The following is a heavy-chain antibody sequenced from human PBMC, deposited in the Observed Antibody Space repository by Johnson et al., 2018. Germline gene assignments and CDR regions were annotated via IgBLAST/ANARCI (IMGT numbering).Heavy chain of an antibody. J-gene: IGHJ1*01. V-gene: IGHV4-59*01. CDR2: IYYSGST. D-gene: IGHD3-22*01. Sequence: QVQLQESGPGLVKPSETLSLTCTVSGGSISSYYWSWIRQPPGKGLEWIGYIYYSGSTNYNPSLKSRVTLSVDTSKNQFSLKLSSVTAADTAVYYCARERGPYYYDSSGYQEYFQHWGQGTLVTVSS. CDR3: ARERGPYYYDSSGYQEYFQH. CDR1: GGSISSYY.